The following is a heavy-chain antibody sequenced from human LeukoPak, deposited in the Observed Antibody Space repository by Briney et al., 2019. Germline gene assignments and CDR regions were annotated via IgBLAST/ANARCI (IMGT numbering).Heavy chain of an antibody. D-gene: IGHD6-19*01. Sequence: ASVKVSCKASGYTFTSYYMHWVRQAPGQGLEWMGIINPSGGSTSYAQKFQGRVTMTRDTSTSTVYMELSSLRSEDTAVYYCARRGTSSGWSYYFDYWGQGTLVTVSS. CDR3: ARRGTSSGWSYYFDY. V-gene: IGHV1-46*01. J-gene: IGHJ4*02. CDR1: GYTFTSYY. CDR2: INPSGGST.